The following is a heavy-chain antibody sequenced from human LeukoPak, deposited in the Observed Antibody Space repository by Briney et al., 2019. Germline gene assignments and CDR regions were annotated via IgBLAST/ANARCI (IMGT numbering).Heavy chain of an antibody. D-gene: IGHD5-18*01. CDR2: IKQDGSEK. CDR1: GFTFSSYW. V-gene: IGHV3-7*01. J-gene: IGHJ4*02. Sequence: GGSLRLSCGASGFTFSSYWMSWVRQAPGKGLEWVANIKQDGSEKYYVDSVKGRFTISRDNAKNSLYLQMNSLRAEDTAVYYCARDEGGRGYSYGYDYWGQGTLVTVSS. CDR3: ARDEGGRGYSYGYDY.